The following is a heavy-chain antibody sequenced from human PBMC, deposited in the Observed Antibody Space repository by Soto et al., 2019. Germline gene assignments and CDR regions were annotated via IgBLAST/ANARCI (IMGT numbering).Heavy chain of an antibody. D-gene: IGHD3-22*01. V-gene: IGHV4-39*01. CDR3: ARQGAYFHESSGYEIDY. CDR1: GGSISSSSYY. CDR2: IYYSGST. Sequence: SETLSLTCTVSGGSISSSSYYWGWIRQPPGKGLEWIGSIYYSGSTYYNPSLMSRVSMSVDTSKNQFSLKLSSVTAADTAVYHCARQGAYFHESSGYEIDYWGQGTLVTVSS. J-gene: IGHJ4*02.